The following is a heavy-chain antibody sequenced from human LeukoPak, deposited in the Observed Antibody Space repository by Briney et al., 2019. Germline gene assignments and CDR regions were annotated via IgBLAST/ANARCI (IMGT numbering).Heavy chain of an antibody. J-gene: IGHJ3*02. CDR2: IWYDGSNK. V-gene: IGHV3-33*06. CDR1: GFSFSSYG. CDR3: AKAKGGTTGDVFDI. Sequence: PGRSLRLSCAASGFSFSSYGMHWVRQAPGKGLEWVAVIWYDGSNKYYADSVKGRSTISRDNSKNMLYLQMNSLRAEDTAVYYCAKAKGGTTGDVFDIWGQGTMVTVFS. D-gene: IGHD1-1*01.